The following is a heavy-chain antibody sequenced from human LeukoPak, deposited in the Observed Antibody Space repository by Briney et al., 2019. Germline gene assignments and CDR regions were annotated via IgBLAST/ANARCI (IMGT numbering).Heavy chain of an antibody. CDR2: IYPGDSDT. D-gene: IGHD5-24*01. CDR3: ARHGEEMATIVGLDY. Sequence: GESLKISCKGSGYSFTSYWIGWLRQMPGKGLEGMGIIYPGDSDTRYSPSFKGQVTISADKPISTPYLQWSSLKASDTAMYSCARHGEEMATIVGLDYWGQGTLVTVSS. J-gene: IGHJ4*02. CDR1: GYSFTSYW. V-gene: IGHV5-51*01.